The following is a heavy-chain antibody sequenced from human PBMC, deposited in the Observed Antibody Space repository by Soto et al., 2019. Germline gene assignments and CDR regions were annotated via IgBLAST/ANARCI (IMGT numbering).Heavy chain of an antibody. D-gene: IGHD2-2*01. J-gene: IGHJ5*02. Sequence: SETLSLTCTVSGGSVSSGSYYWSWIRQPPGKGLGWIGYIYYSGSTNYNPSLKSRVTISVDTSKNQFSLKLSSVTAADTAVYYCASLYCSSTSCHRNWFDPWGQGTLVTVSS. V-gene: IGHV4-61*01. CDR2: IYYSGST. CDR1: GGSVSSGSYY. CDR3: ASLYCSSTSCHRNWFDP.